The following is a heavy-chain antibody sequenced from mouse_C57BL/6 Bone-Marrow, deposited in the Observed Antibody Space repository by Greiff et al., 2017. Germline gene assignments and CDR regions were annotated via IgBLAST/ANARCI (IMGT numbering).Heavy chain of an antibody. CDR1: GYTFTSYW. D-gene: IGHD1-1*01. CDR3: ARRDYYGSTRAWFAY. CDR2: IHPNSGST. Sequence: VQLQQPGAELVKPGASVKLSCKASGYTFTSYWMHWVKQRPGPGLEWIGMIHPNSGSTNYNEKFKSKATLTVDKSSSTAYMQLSSLTSEDSAVYYCARRDYYGSTRAWFAYWGQGTLVTVSA. V-gene: IGHV1-64*01. J-gene: IGHJ3*01.